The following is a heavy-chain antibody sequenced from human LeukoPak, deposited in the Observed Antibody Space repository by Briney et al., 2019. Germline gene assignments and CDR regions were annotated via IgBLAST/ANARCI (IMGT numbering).Heavy chain of an antibody. V-gene: IGHV1-69*13. CDR1: GGTFSSYA. J-gene: IGHJ4*02. D-gene: IGHD4-17*01. CDR2: IIPIFGTA. Sequence: SVKVSCKASGGTFSSYAISWVRQAPGQGLEWMGGIIPIFGTANYAQKFQGRVTITADESTSTAYMELSSLRSEDTAVYYCARSFDYGDPLDYWGQGTLVTVSS. CDR3: ARSFDYGDPLDY.